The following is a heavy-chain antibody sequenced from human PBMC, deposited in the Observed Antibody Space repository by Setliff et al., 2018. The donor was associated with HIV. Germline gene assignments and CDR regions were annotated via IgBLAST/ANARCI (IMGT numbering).Heavy chain of an antibody. Sequence: LRLSCAASGFPFTSFSINWVRQAPGKGLEWVAIIWYDGSKKYYADSVKGRFTMSRDNSKNTLYLQMNSLRAEDTAVYYCAKDHKGYYYDSSGYHYEGVDYWGQGTLVTVS. CDR3: AKDHKGYYYDSSGYHYEGVDY. CDR1: GFPFTSFS. J-gene: IGHJ4*02. CDR2: IWYDGSKK. V-gene: IGHV3-33*06. D-gene: IGHD3-22*01.